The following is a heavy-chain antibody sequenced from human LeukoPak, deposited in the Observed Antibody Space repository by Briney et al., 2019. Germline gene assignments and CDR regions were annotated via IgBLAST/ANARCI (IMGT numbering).Heavy chain of an antibody. J-gene: IGHJ6*03. CDR3: ARGGSTLHSAGGHDIEFYYYYYMDV. CDR1: GYTFTSYG. Sequence: GASVKVSCKASGYTFTSYGISWVRQAPGQGLEWMGWISAYNGNTNYAQKLQGRVTMTTDTSTSTAYMELRSLRSDDTAVYYCARGGSTLHSAGGHDIEFYYYYYMDVWGKGTTVTISS. CDR2: ISAYNGNT. D-gene: IGHD3-9*01. V-gene: IGHV1-18*01.